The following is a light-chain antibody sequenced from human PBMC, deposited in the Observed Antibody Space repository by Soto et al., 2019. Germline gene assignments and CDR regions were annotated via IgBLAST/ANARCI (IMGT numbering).Light chain of an antibody. CDR3: SSYAGSNNPLV. Sequence: QSALTQPPSASGSPGQSVTISCTGTSSDVGGYNYVSWYQQHPGKAPKLMIYEVSKRPSGVPDRFSGSKSGNTASLTVSGLQAEDEADYYCSSYAGSNNPLVFGTGTKLTAL. V-gene: IGLV2-8*01. CDR1: SSDVGGYNY. CDR2: EVS. J-gene: IGLJ1*01.